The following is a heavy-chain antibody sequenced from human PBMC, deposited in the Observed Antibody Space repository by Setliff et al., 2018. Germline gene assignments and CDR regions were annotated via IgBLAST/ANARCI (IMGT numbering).Heavy chain of an antibody. V-gene: IGHV3-48*03. CDR2: ISNGDGGTK. D-gene: IGHD2-15*01. CDR1: GFTFSNYE. J-gene: IGHJ4*02. CDR3: ARTCSGSGCYAGLES. Sequence: GGSLRLSCVASGFTFSNYEFNWVRQAPGKGLEWISYISNGDGGTKYHADSVKGRFTIARDNSKNTLYLQMNSLRPEDTAVYYCARTCSGSGCYAGLESWGQGTPVTVSS.